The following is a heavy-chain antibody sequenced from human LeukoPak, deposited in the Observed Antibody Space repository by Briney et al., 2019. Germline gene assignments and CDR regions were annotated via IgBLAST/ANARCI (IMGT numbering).Heavy chain of an antibody. V-gene: IGHV4-31*03. Sequence: PSQTLSLTCTVSGGSICSGGYYWSWIRQHPGKGLEWIGYIYYSGSTYYNPSLKSRVTISVDTSKNQFSLKLSSVTAADTAVYYCARNIGLVVCGMDVWGQGTTVTVSS. CDR3: ARNIGLVVCGMDV. CDR1: GGSICSGGYY. CDR2: IYYSGST. J-gene: IGHJ6*02. D-gene: IGHD2-2*01.